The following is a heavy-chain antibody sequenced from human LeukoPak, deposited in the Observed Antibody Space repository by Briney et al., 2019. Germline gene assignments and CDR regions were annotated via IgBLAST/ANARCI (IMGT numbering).Heavy chain of an antibody. CDR2: INPSGGST. V-gene: IGHV1-46*01. J-gene: IGHJ3*02. CDR1: GYTFTSYY. Sequence: GASVKVSCKASGYTFTSYYMHWVRQAPGQGLEWMGIINPSGGSTSYAQKFQGRVTMTRDTSTGTVYMELSSLRSEDTAVYYCARDLAVAGTNDAFDIWGQGTMVTVSS. CDR3: ARDLAVAGTNDAFDI. D-gene: IGHD6-19*01.